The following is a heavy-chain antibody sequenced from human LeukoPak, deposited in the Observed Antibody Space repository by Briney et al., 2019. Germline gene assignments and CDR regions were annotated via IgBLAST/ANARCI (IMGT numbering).Heavy chain of an antibody. D-gene: IGHD5-18*01. CDR2: INSDGSIT. V-gene: IGHV3-74*01. Sequence: GGSLRLSCAVSGFTFRTYWMHWVRQVPGKGLVWVSHINSDGSITSCADSVKGRFTISRDNAKNTLYLQMNSLRAEDTAVYYCARDAVDTANAVWGQGTTVTVSS. CDR1: GFTFRTYW. J-gene: IGHJ6*02. CDR3: ARDAVDTANAV.